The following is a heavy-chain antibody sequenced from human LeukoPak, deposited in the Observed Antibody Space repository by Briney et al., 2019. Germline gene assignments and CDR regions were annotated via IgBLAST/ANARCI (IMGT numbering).Heavy chain of an antibody. J-gene: IGHJ6*03. CDR1: GFTFSSYS. Sequence: GGSLRLSCAASGFTFSSYSMNWVRQAPGKGLEWVSSISSSSSYIYYADSVKGRFTISRGNAKNSLYLQMNSLRAEDTAVYYCARDTRGRYMDVWGKGTTVTVSS. V-gene: IGHV3-21*01. CDR3: ARDTRGRYMDV. CDR2: ISSSSSYI. D-gene: IGHD3-10*01.